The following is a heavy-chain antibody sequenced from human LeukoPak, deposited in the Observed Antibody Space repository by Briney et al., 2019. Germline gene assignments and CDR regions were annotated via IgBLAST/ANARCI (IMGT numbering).Heavy chain of an antibody. Sequence: GGSLRLSCAASGFTFSSYWMHWVRQAPGKGLVWVSRINSDGSSTSYADSVKGRFTISRDNAKNTLYLQMNSLRAEDTAVYYCARDPGYYYYYYGMDVWGQGTTVTVSS. V-gene: IGHV3-74*01. J-gene: IGHJ6*02. CDR3: ARDPGYYYYYYGMDV. CDR2: INSDGSST. CDR1: GFTFSSYW.